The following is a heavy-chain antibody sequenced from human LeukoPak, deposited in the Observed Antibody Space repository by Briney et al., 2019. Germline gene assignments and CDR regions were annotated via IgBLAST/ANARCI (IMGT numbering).Heavy chain of an antibody. CDR3: ARVGYSYVINDWSRTGLGAYPTKYYYHMDV. Sequence: SDPLSLTCSLYGGYFSGYFLSWLRQPPGKELEWIGEINPSGSTNYKPSLKSRVSISGDTSKNQFALKLSSVTAADTAVYFCARVGYSYVINDWSRTGLGAYPTKYYYHMDVWGKGTT. J-gene: IGHJ6*03. V-gene: IGHV4-34*01. CDR2: INPSGST. D-gene: IGHD5-18*01. CDR1: GGYFSGYF.